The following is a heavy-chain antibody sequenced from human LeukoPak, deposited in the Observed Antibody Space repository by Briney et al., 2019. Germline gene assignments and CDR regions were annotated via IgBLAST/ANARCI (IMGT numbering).Heavy chain of an antibody. CDR2: IFTTGST. CDR3: ARARYGSGSYHYMDV. J-gene: IGHJ6*03. V-gene: IGHV4-4*07. CDR1: GGSIGNFY. D-gene: IGHD3-10*01. Sequence: SETLSPTCTVSGGSIGNFYWNWIRQPAGKGLEWIGRIFTTGSTNYNPSLKSRVTTSVDTSKNQLSLRLSSVTAADTAVYYCARARYGSGSYHYMDVWGKGTTVTISS.